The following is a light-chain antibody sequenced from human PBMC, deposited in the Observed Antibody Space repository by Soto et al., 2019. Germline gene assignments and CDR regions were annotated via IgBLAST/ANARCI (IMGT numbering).Light chain of an antibody. CDR1: QSLVYGDGYAY. V-gene: IGKV2-30*01. Sequence: DVVMTQSRLSLPVTPGQPASISCRSSQSLVYGDGYAYVNWFHQRPGQSPRRLINKASKRDSGVPDRFSGRASGTEFTFQTTRVEAEVVGIYYCMQATHWPPTFGRGTRVEIK. CDR2: KAS. J-gene: IGKJ1*01. CDR3: MQATHWPPT.